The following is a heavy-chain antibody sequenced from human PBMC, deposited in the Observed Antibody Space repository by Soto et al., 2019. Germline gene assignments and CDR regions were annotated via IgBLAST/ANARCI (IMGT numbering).Heavy chain of an antibody. CDR2: IIPILGIA. CDR1: GGTFSSYT. J-gene: IGHJ4*02. V-gene: IGHV1-69*02. CDR3: ARSRLGYYYDSSGYYDPVSTDY. Sequence: QVQLVQSGAEVKKPGSSVKVSCKASGGTFSSYTISWVRQAPGQGLEWMGRIIPILGIANYAQKFQGRVTITADKTTGTAYMALSSLRSEDTAVYYCARSRLGYYYDSSGYYDPVSTDYWGQGTLVTVSS. D-gene: IGHD3-22*01.